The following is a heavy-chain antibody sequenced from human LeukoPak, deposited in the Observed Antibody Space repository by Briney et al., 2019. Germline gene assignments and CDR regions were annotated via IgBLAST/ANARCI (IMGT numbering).Heavy chain of an antibody. Sequence: GGSLRLSCAASGFTFSSYSMNWVRQAPGKGLEWVSSISSSSSYIYYADSVKGRFAISRDNAKNSLYLQMNSLRAEDTAVYYCASISLNFGEGFDYWGQGTLVTVSS. D-gene: IGHD3-10*01. CDR3: ASISLNFGEGFDY. CDR1: GFTFSSYS. J-gene: IGHJ4*02. CDR2: ISSSSSYI. V-gene: IGHV3-21*01.